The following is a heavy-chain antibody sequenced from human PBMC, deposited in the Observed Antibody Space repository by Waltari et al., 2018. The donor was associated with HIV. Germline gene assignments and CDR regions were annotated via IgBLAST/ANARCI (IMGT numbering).Heavy chain of an antibody. Sequence: QVQLVQSGAEVKKPGASVKVSCKASGYTFTSYAMHWVRQAPGQRLEWMGWINAGNGNTKYSQKFQGRVTITRDTSASTAYMELSSLRSEDTAVYYCARVGYCSGGSCYSKVVYWGQGTLVTVSS. D-gene: IGHD2-15*01. J-gene: IGHJ4*02. CDR3: ARVGYCSGGSCYSKVVY. V-gene: IGHV1-3*01. CDR2: INAGNGNT. CDR1: GYTFTSYA.